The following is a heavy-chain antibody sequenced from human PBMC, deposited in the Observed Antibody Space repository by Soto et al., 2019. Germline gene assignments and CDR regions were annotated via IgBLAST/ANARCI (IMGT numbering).Heavy chain of an antibody. Sequence: GESLKISCKGSGYSFTSYWIGWVRQMPGKGLEWMGIIYPGDSDTRYSPSFQGQVTTSADKSISTAYLQWSSLKASDTAMYYCARGGWELLSYYYYGMDVWGQGTTVTVSS. CDR1: GYSFTSYW. CDR3: ARGGWELLSYYYYGMDV. CDR2: IYPGDSDT. V-gene: IGHV5-51*01. J-gene: IGHJ6*02. D-gene: IGHD1-26*01.